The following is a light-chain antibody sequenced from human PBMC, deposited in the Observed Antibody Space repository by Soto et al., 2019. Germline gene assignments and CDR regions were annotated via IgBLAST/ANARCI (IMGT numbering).Light chain of an antibody. V-gene: IGLV2-14*03. CDR2: DVN. CDR3: SSYTTTSTWV. Sequence: QSVLTQPASVSESPGQSITISCTGTSSDVGGQNYVSWYQQHPFKAPKLMIYDVNNRPSGVSHRFSGSKSGNTASLTISNLQAGDEADYYCSSYTTTSTWVFGGGTKVTVL. CDR1: SSDVGGQNY. J-gene: IGLJ3*02.